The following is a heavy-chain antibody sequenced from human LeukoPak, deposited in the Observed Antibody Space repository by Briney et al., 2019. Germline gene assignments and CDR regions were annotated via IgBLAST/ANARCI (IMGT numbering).Heavy chain of an antibody. D-gene: IGHD3-3*01. J-gene: IGHJ4*02. CDR2: IKQDGSEK. V-gene: IGHV3-7*01. CDR3: ASFSFLEWLLPPFDY. CDR1: GFTFSSYW. Sequence: HPGGSLRLSCAASGFTFSSYWMSWVRQAPGKGLEWVANIKQDGSEKYYVDSVKGRFTISRDNAKNSLYLQMNSLRAEDTAVYYRASFSFLEWLLPPFDYWGQGTLVTVSS.